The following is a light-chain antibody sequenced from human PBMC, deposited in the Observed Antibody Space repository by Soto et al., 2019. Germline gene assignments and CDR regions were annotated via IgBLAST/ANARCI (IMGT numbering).Light chain of an antibody. J-gene: IGKJ1*01. CDR2: GAS. Sequence: ESVLTQSPGTLSLSPGEKATLSCRASQSVSSSYLAWYQQKPGQAPRLLIYGASSRATGIPDRFSGSGSGTDFTLTVSRLEPEYFAVYSCQQFGSSSWTFGQGTKV. CDR1: QSVSSSY. CDR3: QQFGSSSWT. V-gene: IGKV3-20*01.